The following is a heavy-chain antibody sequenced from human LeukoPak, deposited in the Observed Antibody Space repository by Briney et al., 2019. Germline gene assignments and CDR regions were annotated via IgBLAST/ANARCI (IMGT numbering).Heavy chain of an antibody. CDR1: GITFSGAY. CDR3: ARVLKSYGYLIDY. CDR2: ISSSSSTI. J-gene: IGHJ4*02. D-gene: IGHD5-18*01. Sequence: PGGSLRLSCAASGITFSGAYMTWVRQAPGKGLEWVSYISSSSSTIYYADSVKGRFTISRDNAKNSLYLQMNSLRDEDTAVYYCARVLKSYGYLIDYWGQGTLVTVSS. V-gene: IGHV3-48*02.